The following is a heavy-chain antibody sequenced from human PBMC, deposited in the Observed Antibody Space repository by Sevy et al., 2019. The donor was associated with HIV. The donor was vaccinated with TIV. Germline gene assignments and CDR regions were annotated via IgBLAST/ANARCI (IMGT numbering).Heavy chain of an antibody. Sequence: GGSLRLSCAASGFASYDYSMSWIRQAPGKGLEWVATLSFGCGKINYAHSVKGRFTISRDNSKNSFYLQMDNLRVEDTALYYCAREGCTRPHDYWGQGTRVTVSS. J-gene: IGHJ4*02. CDR2: LSFGCGKI. D-gene: IGHD2-8*01. CDR3: AREGCTRPHDY. V-gene: IGHV3-23*01. CDR1: GFASYDYS.